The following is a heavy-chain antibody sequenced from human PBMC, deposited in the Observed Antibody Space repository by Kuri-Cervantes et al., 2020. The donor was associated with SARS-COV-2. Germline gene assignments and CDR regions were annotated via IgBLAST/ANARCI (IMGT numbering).Heavy chain of an antibody. V-gene: IGHV3-72*01. J-gene: IGHJ4*02. CDR1: GFTFSDHY. CDR3: AMGVRGNAFWSGYYYFDF. D-gene: IGHD3-3*01. Sequence: GESLKISCAASGFTFSDHYMDWVRQAPGKGLEWVGRTRNKANSYTTEYAASVKGRFTISRDDSKSSLYLQMNSLNTEDTAVYFCAMGVRGNAFWSGYYYFDFWGQGTLVTVSS. CDR2: TRNKANSYTT.